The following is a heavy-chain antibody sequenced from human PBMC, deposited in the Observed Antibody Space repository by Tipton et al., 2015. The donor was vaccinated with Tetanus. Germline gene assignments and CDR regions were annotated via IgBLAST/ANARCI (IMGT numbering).Heavy chain of an antibody. Sequence: SLRLSCAASGFTFSSYSMNWVRQAPGKGLEWVSYISSSSSTIYYADSVKGRFTISRDNAKNSLYLQMNSLRDEDTAVYYCARDETYYAFHYGMDVWGQGTTVTVSS. CDR2: ISSSSSTI. D-gene: IGHD3-3*01. CDR1: GFTFSSYS. V-gene: IGHV3-48*02. CDR3: ARDETYYAFHYGMDV. J-gene: IGHJ6*02.